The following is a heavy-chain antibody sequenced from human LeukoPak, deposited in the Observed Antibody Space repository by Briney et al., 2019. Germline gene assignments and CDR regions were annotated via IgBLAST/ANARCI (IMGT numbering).Heavy chain of an antibody. CDR3: ARTITMVRGAIIYPNYFDY. Sequence: GDSLKISCKGSGYSFTTNWIGWVRQLPGKGLEWMGIIYPGDSDTKYSPSFQGQVTISADKSISTAYLQWSSLKASDTAMYYCARTITMVRGAIIYPNYFDYWGQGTLVTVSS. J-gene: IGHJ4*02. V-gene: IGHV5-51*01. D-gene: IGHD3-10*01. CDR2: IYPGDSDT. CDR1: GYSFTTNW.